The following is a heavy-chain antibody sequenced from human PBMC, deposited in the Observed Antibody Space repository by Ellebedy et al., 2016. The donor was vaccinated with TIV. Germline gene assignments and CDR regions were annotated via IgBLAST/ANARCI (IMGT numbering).Heavy chain of an antibody. D-gene: IGHD2-2*01. J-gene: IGHJ6*03. CDR3: AGGEYCTSTSCRSMDV. V-gene: IGHV4-4*02. Sequence: SETLSLTXAVSGGSISSSNWWSWVRQPPGKGLEWIGEIYHSGSTNYNPSLKSRVTISVDKSKNQFSLKLSSVTAADTAVYHCAGGEYCTSTSCRSMDVWGKGTTVTVSS. CDR2: IYHSGST. CDR1: GGSISSSNW.